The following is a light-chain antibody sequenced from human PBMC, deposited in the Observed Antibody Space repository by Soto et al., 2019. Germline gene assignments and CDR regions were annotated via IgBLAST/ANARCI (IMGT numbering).Light chain of an antibody. CDR2: WAS. CDR1: QSLFDSSTNKNY. Sequence: DIVMTQSPDSLAVSLGERATVNCNSSQSLFDSSTNKNYLAWYQQTPGQPPKLLIYWASARESGVPDRFSGSGSGTHFTLTINSLQREDVAVYYCQQYYSPLWTFGQGSKVEVK. J-gene: IGKJ1*01. V-gene: IGKV4-1*01. CDR3: QQYYSPLWT.